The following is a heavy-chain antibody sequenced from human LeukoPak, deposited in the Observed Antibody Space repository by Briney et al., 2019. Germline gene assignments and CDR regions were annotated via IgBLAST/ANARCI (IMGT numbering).Heavy chain of an antibody. D-gene: IGHD1-26*01. V-gene: IGHV3-21*01. CDR2: ITSSSSYI. CDR1: GFTFSSYS. Sequence: GGSLRLSCAASGFTFSSYSMNWVRQAPGKGLEWVSSITSSSSYIYYADSVKGRFTISRDNSKNSLYLQMNSLRAEDTAVYYCARAARIVGATYFDYWGRGTLVTVSS. J-gene: IGHJ4*02. CDR3: ARAARIVGATYFDY.